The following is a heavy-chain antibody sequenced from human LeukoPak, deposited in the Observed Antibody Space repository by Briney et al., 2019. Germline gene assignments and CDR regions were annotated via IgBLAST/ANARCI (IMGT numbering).Heavy chain of an antibody. CDR3: ARHIVVIPAAGDYFDY. J-gene: IGHJ4*02. V-gene: IGHV3-23*01. Sequence: GGSLRLSCAASGFTFSSYAMSWVRQAPGKGLEWVSAISGSGGSTYYADSVKGRFTISRDKSKNTLYLQMNSLRAEDTAVYYCARHIVVIPAAGDYFDYWGQGILVTVSS. CDR1: GFTFSSYA. CDR2: ISGSGGST. D-gene: IGHD2-2*01.